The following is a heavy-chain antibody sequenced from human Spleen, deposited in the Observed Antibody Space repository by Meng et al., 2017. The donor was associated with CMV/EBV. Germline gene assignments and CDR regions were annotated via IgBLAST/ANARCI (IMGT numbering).Heavy chain of an antibody. Sequence: QVQLQQWGEGLLKPPETLSLTCAVYGGSFSGYYWSWIRQPPGKGLEWIGEINHSGSTNYNPSLKSRVTISVDTSKNQFSLKLSSVTAADTAVYYCASNLMTTVVINYWGQGTLVTVSS. J-gene: IGHJ4*02. D-gene: IGHD4-23*01. CDR3: ASNLMTTVVINY. V-gene: IGHV4-34*01. CDR2: INHSGST. CDR1: GGSFSGYY.